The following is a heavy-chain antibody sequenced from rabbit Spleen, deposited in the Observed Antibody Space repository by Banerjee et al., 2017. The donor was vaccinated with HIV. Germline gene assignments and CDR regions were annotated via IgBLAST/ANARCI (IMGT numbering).Heavy chain of an antibody. Sequence: QSLEESGGDLVKPGASLTLTCKASGFDFTSTFYMCWVRQAPGKGLEWIGCIDTGSGYTYYASWAKGRFTVSKASSTTVTLQMTRLTAADTATYFCARDTSTSFSSYGMDLWGPGTLVTVS. J-gene: IGHJ6*01. D-gene: IGHD1-1*01. CDR3: ARDTSTSFSSYGMDL. V-gene: IGHV1S40*01. CDR1: GFDFTSTFY. CDR2: IDTGSGYT.